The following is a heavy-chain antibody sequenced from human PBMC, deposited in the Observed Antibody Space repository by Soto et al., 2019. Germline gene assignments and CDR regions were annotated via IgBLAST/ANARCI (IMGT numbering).Heavy chain of an antibody. D-gene: IGHD1-26*01. Sequence: SEALSRTCSVSGYAISSGYYWGWIRPPPGKGLEWIGSIYHSGSTYYNPSLKSRVTISVDTSKNQFSLKLSSVTAADTAVYYCARDGVASGVWFDPWGQGTLVTVSS. J-gene: IGHJ5*02. V-gene: IGHV4-38-2*02. CDR1: GYAISSGYY. CDR2: IYHSGST. CDR3: ARDGVASGVWFDP.